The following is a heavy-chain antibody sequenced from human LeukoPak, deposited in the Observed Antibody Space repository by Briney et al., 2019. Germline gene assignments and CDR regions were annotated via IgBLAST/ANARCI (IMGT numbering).Heavy chain of an antibody. V-gene: IGHV2-5*02. CDR2: IYWDDDK. CDR3: AHVQGYYDSSGYYYGRAFDI. CDR1: GFSLSTSGVG. D-gene: IGHD3-22*01. J-gene: IGHJ3*02. Sequence: ESGPTLVNPTQTLTLTCTFSGFSLSTSGVGVGWIRQPPGKALEWLALIYWDDDKRYSPSLKSRLTITKDTSKNQVVLTMTNMDPVDTATYYCAHVQGYYDSSGYYYGRAFDIWGQGTMVTVSS.